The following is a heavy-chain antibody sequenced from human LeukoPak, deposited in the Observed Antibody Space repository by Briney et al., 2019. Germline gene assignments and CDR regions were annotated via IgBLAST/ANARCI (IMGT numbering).Heavy chain of an antibody. Sequence: PSETLSLTCTVSGGSISSGSYYWSWIRQPAGKGLEWIGRIYTSGSTNYNPSLKSRVTISVDTSKNQFSLKLSSVTAADTAVYYCARMDLGYCSSTSCLGHAFDPWGQGTMVTVSS. CDR3: ARMDLGYCSSTSCLGHAFDP. CDR1: GGSISSGSYY. CDR2: IYTSGST. J-gene: IGHJ3*01. V-gene: IGHV4-61*02. D-gene: IGHD2-2*01.